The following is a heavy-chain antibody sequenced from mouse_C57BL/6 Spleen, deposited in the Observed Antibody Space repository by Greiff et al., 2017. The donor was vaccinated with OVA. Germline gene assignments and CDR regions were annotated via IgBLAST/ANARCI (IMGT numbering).Heavy chain of an antibody. CDR3: AREGIYYGSSYGFAY. D-gene: IGHD1-1*01. Sequence: QVQLQQPGAELVKPGASVKLSCKASGYTFTSYWMQWVKQRPGQGLEWIGEIDPSDSYTNYNQKFKGKATLTVDTSSSTAYMQLSSLTSEDSAVYYCAREGIYYGSSYGFAYWGQGTLVTVSA. CDR2: IDPSDSYT. J-gene: IGHJ3*01. V-gene: IGHV1-50*01. CDR1: GYTFTSYW.